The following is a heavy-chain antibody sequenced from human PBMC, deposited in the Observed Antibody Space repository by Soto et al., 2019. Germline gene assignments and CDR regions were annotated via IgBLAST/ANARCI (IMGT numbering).Heavy chain of an antibody. CDR3: AREAGPHSSGWHY. Sequence: QVQLVQSGAEVKKPGSSVKVSCKASGDTYSSYEINWVRQAPGLGLEWMGGIVPVYGTANYAPKFQGRVTLIADVSTGTTYMALSSLRSEDTAVYFCAREAGPHSSGWHYWGQGTLVTVSS. V-gene: IGHV1-69*12. CDR1: GDTYSSYE. J-gene: IGHJ4*02. D-gene: IGHD6-19*01. CDR2: IVPVYGTA.